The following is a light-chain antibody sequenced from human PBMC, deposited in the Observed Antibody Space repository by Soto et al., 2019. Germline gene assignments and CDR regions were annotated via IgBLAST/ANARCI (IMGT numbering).Light chain of an antibody. Sequence: DIQMTQSPSSVSASVGDRVNITCRASQDIHTWLAWYQQKPGKAPKLLIYAASSLQSGVPPRFSGSGSGTDFTLTISSLQPEDFATYYCHQANSFPFTFGGGTKVEIK. J-gene: IGKJ4*01. CDR3: HQANSFPFT. V-gene: IGKV1-12*02. CDR2: AAS. CDR1: QDIHTW.